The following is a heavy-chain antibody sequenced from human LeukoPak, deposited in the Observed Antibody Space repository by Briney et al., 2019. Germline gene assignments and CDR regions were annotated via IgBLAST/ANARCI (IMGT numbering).Heavy chain of an antibody. CDR3: ARMTTGFDY. Sequence: PGESLRLSCAASGFTFSRYWIHWVRQAPGKGLEWVSRINPDGSTTTYADSVKGRFTISRDNSKNTLYLQMNSLRAEDTAVYYCARMTTGFDYWGQGTLVTVSS. CDR1: GFTFSRYW. J-gene: IGHJ4*02. D-gene: IGHD4-17*01. V-gene: IGHV3-74*01. CDR2: INPDGSTT.